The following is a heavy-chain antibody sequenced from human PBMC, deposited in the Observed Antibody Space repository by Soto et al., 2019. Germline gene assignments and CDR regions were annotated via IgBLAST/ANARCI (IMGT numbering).Heavy chain of an antibody. CDR2: IDQRGSS. Sequence: QVHLQESGPGLVKPSGTLSLTCAVSSDSSRSANWWSWVRQPPGKGLEWIGQIDQRGSSTYNPSLTSLKSRVTMSIEWSKNQLSLMLTPVTAADTAVYYCAKHGAFYFADWGHGTPVIVSS. J-gene: IGHJ4*01. D-gene: IGHD3-16*01. CDR1: SDSSRSANW. V-gene: IGHV4-4*02. CDR3: AKHGAFYFAD.